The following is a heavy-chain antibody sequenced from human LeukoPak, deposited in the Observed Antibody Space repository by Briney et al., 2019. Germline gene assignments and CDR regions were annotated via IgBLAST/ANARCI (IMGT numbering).Heavy chain of an antibody. D-gene: IGHD3-3*01. V-gene: IGHV3-7*01. CDR2: IKQDRSEK. Sequence: GGSLRLSCAASGFTFSSYWMSWVRQAPGKGLEWVANIKQDRSEKYYVDSVKGRFTISRDNAKNSLYLQMNSLRAEDTAVYYCARDRSDFWSGFTGLFDYWGQGTLVTVSS. J-gene: IGHJ4*02. CDR3: ARDRSDFWSGFTGLFDY. CDR1: GFTFSSYW.